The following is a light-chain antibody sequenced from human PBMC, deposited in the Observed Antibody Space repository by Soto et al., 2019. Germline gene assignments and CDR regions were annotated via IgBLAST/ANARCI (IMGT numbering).Light chain of an antibody. V-gene: IGKV1-5*03. Sequence: PINQSPSPLSAFLGDKITIPCRARPVISYRLAWDQQKPGKAPKLLIYKTSSLESGVPARFSGSGSGTEFTLTISSLQPDDFATYFCQHYDTYSPFGGGTKVEIK. J-gene: IGKJ4*02. CDR3: QHYDTYSP. CDR2: KTS. CDR1: PVISYR.